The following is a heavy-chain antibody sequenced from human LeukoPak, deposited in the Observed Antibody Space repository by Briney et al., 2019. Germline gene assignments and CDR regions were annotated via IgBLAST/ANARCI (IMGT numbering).Heavy chain of an antibody. CDR3: ARVYGPIDY. Sequence: ASVKVSCKTSGYTFTTYDINWVRQATGQGLEWMGWMNPKSGNPGYAQKFQGRVTMTRDTSISTAYMELSSLTSEDTAVYYCARVYGPIDYWGQGTLVTVSS. J-gene: IGHJ4*02. V-gene: IGHV1-8*01. CDR1: GYTFTTYD. CDR2: MNPKSGNP. D-gene: IGHD2-8*01.